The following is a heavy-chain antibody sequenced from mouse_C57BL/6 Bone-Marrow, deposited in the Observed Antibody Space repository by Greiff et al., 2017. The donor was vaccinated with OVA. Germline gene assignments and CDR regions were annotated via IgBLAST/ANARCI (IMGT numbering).Heavy chain of an antibody. CDR1: GYTFTSYW. Sequence: QVQLQQPGAELVKPGASVKMSCKASGYTFTSYWITWVKQRPGQGPEWIGDIYPGSGSTYYNEKFKSKATLTVDTSSSTAYMQLSSLTSEDSAVYYCARGYYGNFFDYWGQGTTLTVSS. J-gene: IGHJ2*01. CDR3: ARGYYGNFFDY. D-gene: IGHD2-1*01. CDR2: IYPGSGST. V-gene: IGHV1-55*01.